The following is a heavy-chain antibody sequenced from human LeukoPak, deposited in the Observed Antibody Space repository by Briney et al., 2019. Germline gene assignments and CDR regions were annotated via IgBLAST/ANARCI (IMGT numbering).Heavy chain of an antibody. J-gene: IGHJ4*02. CDR1: GFTFSSYG. Sequence: PGGSLRLSCAASGFTFSSYGMHWVRQAPGKGLEWVSSISSSSSYIYYADSVKGRFTISRDNAKNSLYLQMNSLRAEDTAVYYCARWGGYSGYDSDYWGQGTLVTVSS. D-gene: IGHD5-12*01. CDR2: ISSSSSYI. V-gene: IGHV3-21*01. CDR3: ARWGGYSGYDSDY.